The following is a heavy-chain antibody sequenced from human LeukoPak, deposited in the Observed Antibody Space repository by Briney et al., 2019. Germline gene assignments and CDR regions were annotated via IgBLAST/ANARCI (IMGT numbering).Heavy chain of an antibody. CDR2: IRSTGSTT. D-gene: IGHD3-10*01. V-gene: IGHV3-48*01. CDR1: GFPFSSYS. Sequence: GGSLTLSCAASGFPFSSYSMNWVRQAPGKGLEWVSYIRSTGSTTYHADSVKGRFTISRDNAKNSLYLQMRSLRVDDTAVYYCARGRGALGYMDVWGKGTTVTVSS. J-gene: IGHJ6*03. CDR3: ARGRGALGYMDV.